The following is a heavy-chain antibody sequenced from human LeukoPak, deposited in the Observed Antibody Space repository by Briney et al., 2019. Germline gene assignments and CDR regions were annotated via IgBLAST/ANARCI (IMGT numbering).Heavy chain of an antibody. CDR1: GFTVSSNY. CDR2: IYSGGST. V-gene: IGHV3-66*01. CDR3: ARSYYYDSSGYPNFDY. J-gene: IGHJ4*02. Sequence: PGGSLRLSCAASGFTVSSNYMSWVRQAPGKGLEWVSLIYSGGSTYYADSVKGRFTISRDNAKNSLYLQMNSLRAEDTAVYYCARSYYYDSSGYPNFDYWGQGTLVTVSS. D-gene: IGHD3-22*01.